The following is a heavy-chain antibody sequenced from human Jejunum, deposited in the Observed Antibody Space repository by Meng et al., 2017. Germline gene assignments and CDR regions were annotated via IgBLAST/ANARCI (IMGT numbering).Heavy chain of an antibody. Sequence: QVALQESGPRLVTASDTSSLPVTVSSDVTQISCLCWIRQSPGKGLEWIGYIYDRGNPNYNPSLKSRATMSKDTSKNQFSLKLTSVTAADTAVYYCATKTPGGSIAALDSCGHGTLVTVAS. D-gene: IGHD6-6*01. CDR2: IYDRGNP. J-gene: IGHJ5*01. CDR3: ATKTPGGSIAALDS. V-gene: IGHV4-59*12. CDR1: SDVTQISC.